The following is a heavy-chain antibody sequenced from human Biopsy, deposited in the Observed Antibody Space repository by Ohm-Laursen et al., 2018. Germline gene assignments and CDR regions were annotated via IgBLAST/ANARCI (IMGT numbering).Heavy chain of an antibody. V-gene: IGHV4-59*01. CDR3: ARDSGILNYGNFKYYHYYGMDV. D-gene: IGHD4-11*01. CDR1: GDSITRSY. Sequence: PSDTLSLTCTLSGDSITRSYWSWIRQPPGKGLEWIGHIYYSVMTNYNPSLQSRVSISVDTSRNQVSLTLSSVTAADTAVYYCARDSGILNYGNFKYYHYYGMDVWGQGTKVTVSS. CDR2: IYYSVMT. J-gene: IGHJ6*02.